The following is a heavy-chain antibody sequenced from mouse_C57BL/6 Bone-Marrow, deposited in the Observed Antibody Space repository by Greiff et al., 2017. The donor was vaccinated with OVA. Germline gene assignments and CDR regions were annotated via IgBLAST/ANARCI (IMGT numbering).Heavy chain of an antibody. CDR1: GYAFSSSW. V-gene: IGHV1-82*01. Sequence: QVQLQQSGPELVKPGASVKISCKASGYAFSSSWMNWVKQRPGKGLEWIGRIYPGDGDTNYNGKFKGKATLTADKSSSTAYMQLSSLTSEDSAVYCCARGDYDYLPWFAYWGQGTLVTVSA. CDR3: ARGDYDYLPWFAY. CDR2: IYPGDGDT. J-gene: IGHJ3*01. D-gene: IGHD2-4*01.